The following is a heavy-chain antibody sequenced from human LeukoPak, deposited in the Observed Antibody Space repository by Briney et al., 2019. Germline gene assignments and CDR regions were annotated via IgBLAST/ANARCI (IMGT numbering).Heavy chain of an antibody. Sequence: PGGSLRLSCAASGFTFSSYGMHWVRQAPGQGLEWMGWINPNSGDTKIAQKFQGRVTMTRDTSISTAYMELSSLISDDTAVYYCARGPNYYDSSGFHYRDWGQGTLVTVSS. CDR1: GFTFSSYG. J-gene: IGHJ4*02. V-gene: IGHV1-2*02. CDR3: ARGPNYYDSSGFHYRD. D-gene: IGHD3-22*01. CDR2: INPNSGDT.